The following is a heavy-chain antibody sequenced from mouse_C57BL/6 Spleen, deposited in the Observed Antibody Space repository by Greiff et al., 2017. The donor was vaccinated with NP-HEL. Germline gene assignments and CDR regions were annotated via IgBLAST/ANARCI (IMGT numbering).Heavy chain of an antibody. Sequence: VQLQQSGAELARPGASVKMSCKASGYTFTSYTMHWVKQRPGQGLEWIGYINPSSGYTKYNQKFKDKATLTAEKSSSTAYMQLSSLTSEDSAVYYCAGVYYYVSTDYWGQGTTLTVSS. V-gene: IGHV1-4*01. J-gene: IGHJ2*01. CDR3: AGVYYYVSTDY. CDR2: INPSSGYT. CDR1: GYTFTSYT. D-gene: IGHD1-1*01.